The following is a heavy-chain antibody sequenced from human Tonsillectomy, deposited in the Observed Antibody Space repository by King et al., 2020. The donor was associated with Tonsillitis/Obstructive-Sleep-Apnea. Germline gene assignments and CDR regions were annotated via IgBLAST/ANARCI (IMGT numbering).Heavy chain of an antibody. J-gene: IGHJ2*01. CDR1: GFTLSSYG. CDR3: ARDVGDGYGPRWYFDL. CDR2: ISYDGSNK. V-gene: IGHV3-30*03. Sequence: VQLVESGGGVVQPGRSLRLSCAASGFTLSSYGMHWVRQAPGKGLEWVAVISYDGSNKNNADSVKGRFTISRDNSKNTLYLQLNSLRAEDTAVYYCARDVGDGYGPRWYFDLWGRGTRVTVAS. D-gene: IGHD5-24*01.